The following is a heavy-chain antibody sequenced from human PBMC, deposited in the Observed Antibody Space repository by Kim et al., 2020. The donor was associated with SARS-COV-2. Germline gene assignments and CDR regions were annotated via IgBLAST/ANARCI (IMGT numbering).Heavy chain of an antibody. V-gene: IGHV3-48*02. CDR2: ISSSSSTI. CDR3: ARVEAAAGSGAEYFQH. J-gene: IGHJ1*01. CDR1: GFTFSSYS. D-gene: IGHD6-13*01. Sequence: GGSLRLSCAASGFTFSSYSMNWVRQAPGKGLEWVSYISSSSSTIYYADSVKGRFTISRDNAKNSLYLQMNSLRDEDTAVYYCARVEAAAGSGAEYFQHWGQSTLGTVSS.